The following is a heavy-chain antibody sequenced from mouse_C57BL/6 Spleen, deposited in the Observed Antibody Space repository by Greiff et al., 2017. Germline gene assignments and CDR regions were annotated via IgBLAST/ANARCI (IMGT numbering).Heavy chain of an antibody. V-gene: IGHV1-69*01. D-gene: IGHD2-4*01. CDR2: LDPSDSYT. CDR3: ARKPYDYGYYFDY. J-gene: IGHJ2*01. CDR1: GYTFTSYW. Sequence: QVQLQQPGAELVMPGASVKLSCKASGYTFTSYWMHWVKQRPGQGLEWIGELDPSDSYTNYNQKFKGKSTLTVDKSSSTAYMQLSSLTSEDSAVYYCARKPYDYGYYFDYWGQGTTLTVSS.